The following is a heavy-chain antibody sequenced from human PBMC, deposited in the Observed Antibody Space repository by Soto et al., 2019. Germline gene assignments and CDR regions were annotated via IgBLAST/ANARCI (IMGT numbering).Heavy chain of an antibody. Sequence: EVQLLESGGGSVQPGGSLRLSCAASGFTFSSFAMYWVRQARGKGLEWVSGISGGGGSTYYADSVKGRFTISRDNSKNILYLQMNSLRAEDTALYYCAKGRGSYCGGDCENWGQGTLVTVSS. J-gene: IGHJ4*02. D-gene: IGHD2-21*02. CDR1: GFTFSSFA. CDR3: AKGRGSYCGGDCEN. V-gene: IGHV3-23*01. CDR2: ISGGGGST.